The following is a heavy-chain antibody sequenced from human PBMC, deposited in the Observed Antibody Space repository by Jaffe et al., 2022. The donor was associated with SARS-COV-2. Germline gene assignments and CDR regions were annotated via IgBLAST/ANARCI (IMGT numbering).Heavy chain of an antibody. V-gene: IGHV3-30-3*01. Sequence: QVQLVESGGGVVQPGRSLRLSCAASGFTFSSYAMHWVRQAPGKGLEWVAVISYDGSNKYYADSVKGRFTISRDNSKNTLYLQMNSLRAEDTAVYYCARERQWLSDYYYGMDVWGQGTTVTVSS. CDR2: ISYDGSNK. J-gene: IGHJ6*02. CDR3: ARERQWLSDYYYGMDV. D-gene: IGHD6-19*01. CDR1: GFTFSSYA.